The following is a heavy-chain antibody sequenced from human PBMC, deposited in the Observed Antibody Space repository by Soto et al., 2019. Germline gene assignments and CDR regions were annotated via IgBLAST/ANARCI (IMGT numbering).Heavy chain of an antibody. CDR2: IYYSGST. V-gene: IGHV4-59*08. CDR1: GGSISSYD. D-gene: IGHD3-10*01. CDR3: ARHNYGSGSTYFDY. Sequence: PSETLSLTCPVSGGSISSYDWSWIRQPPGKGLEWIGYIYYSGSTNYNPSLKSRVTISVDTSKNQFSLKLNSMTAADTAVYYCARHNYGSGSTYFDYWGQGTLVTVSS. J-gene: IGHJ4*02.